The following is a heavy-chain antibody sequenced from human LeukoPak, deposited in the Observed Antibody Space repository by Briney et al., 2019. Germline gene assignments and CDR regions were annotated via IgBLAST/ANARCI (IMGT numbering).Heavy chain of an antibody. CDR3: ARSGSGIYYDPNWFDP. D-gene: IGHD3-10*01. V-gene: IGHV2-5*01. CDR2: IYRNDDK. Sequence: SGPTLVNPTQTLTLTCTFSGFSLRTSGVGVGWIRQPPGKALEWLALIYRNDDKHYSPSLKSRLTITKDTSKKQVVLTMTNMDPVDTATYYCARSGSGIYYDPNWFDPWGQGTLVTVSS. CDR1: GFSLRTSGVG. J-gene: IGHJ5*02.